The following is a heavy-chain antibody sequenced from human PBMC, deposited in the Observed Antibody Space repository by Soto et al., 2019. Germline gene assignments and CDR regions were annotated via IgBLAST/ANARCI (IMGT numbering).Heavy chain of an antibody. D-gene: IGHD1-26*01. Sequence: VGSLRLSCAASGFTFSSYGMHWVRQAPGKGLEWVAVISYDGSNKYYADSVKGRFTISRDNSKNTLYLQMNSLRAEDTAVYYCANIYSYYPFDYWGQGTLVTVSS. J-gene: IGHJ4*02. V-gene: IGHV3-30*18. CDR2: ISYDGSNK. CDR1: GFTFSSYG. CDR3: ANIYSYYPFDY.